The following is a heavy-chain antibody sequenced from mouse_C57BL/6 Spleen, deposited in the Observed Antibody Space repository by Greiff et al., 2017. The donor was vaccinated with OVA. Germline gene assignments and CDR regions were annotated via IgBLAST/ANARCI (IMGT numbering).Heavy chain of an antibody. D-gene: IGHD1-1*01. Sequence: EVKLKESGPGLVKPSQSLSLTCSVTGYSITSGYYWNWIRQFPGNKLEWMGYISYDGSNNYNPSLKNRISITRDTSKNQFFLKLNSVTTEDTATYYCARGDYYGSSYFDYWGQGTTLTVSS. J-gene: IGHJ2*01. CDR1: GYSITSGYY. CDR3: ARGDYYGSSYFDY. CDR2: ISYDGSN. V-gene: IGHV3-6*01.